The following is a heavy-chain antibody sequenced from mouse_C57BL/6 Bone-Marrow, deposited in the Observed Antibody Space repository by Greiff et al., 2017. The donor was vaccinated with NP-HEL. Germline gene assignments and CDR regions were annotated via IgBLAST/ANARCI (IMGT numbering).Heavy chain of an antibody. J-gene: IGHJ3*01. Sequence: EVKLVESGGGLVKPGGSLKLSCAASGFTFSSYAMSWVRQTPEKRLEWVATISAGGSYTYYPDNVKGRFTISRDKANNNLYLQMSHLKSEDTAMYYCAMNWDRAWFAYWGQGTLVTVSA. CDR3: AMNWDRAWFAY. V-gene: IGHV5-4*03. CDR2: ISAGGSYT. D-gene: IGHD4-1*01. CDR1: GFTFSSYA.